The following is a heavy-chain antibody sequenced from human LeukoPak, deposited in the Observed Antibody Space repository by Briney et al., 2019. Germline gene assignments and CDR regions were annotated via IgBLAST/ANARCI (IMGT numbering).Heavy chain of an antibody. J-gene: IGHJ3*02. CDR3: ADSSIAAPGAFDI. D-gene: IGHD6-6*01. Sequence: ASVKVSCKASGGTFSSYAISWVRQAPGQGLEWVGRIIPIFGTANYAQKFQGRVTITTDESTSTAYMELSSLRSEDTAVYYCADSSIAAPGAFDIWGQGTMVTVSS. CDR2: IIPIFGTA. CDR1: GGTFSSYA. V-gene: IGHV1-69*05.